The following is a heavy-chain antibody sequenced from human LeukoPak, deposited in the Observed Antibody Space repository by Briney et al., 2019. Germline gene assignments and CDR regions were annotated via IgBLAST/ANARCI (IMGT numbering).Heavy chain of an antibody. CDR3: ARGLYYYDSSGYLDY. V-gene: IGHV3-30-3*01. J-gene: IGHJ4*02. CDR2: ISYDGSNK. Sequence: GGSLRLSCAASGFTFSSYAMHWVRQAPGKGLEWVAVISYDGSNKYYADSVKGRFTISRDNSKYTLYLQMNSLRAEDTAVYYCARGLYYYDSSGYLDYWGQGTLVTVSS. D-gene: IGHD3-22*01. CDR1: GFTFSSYA.